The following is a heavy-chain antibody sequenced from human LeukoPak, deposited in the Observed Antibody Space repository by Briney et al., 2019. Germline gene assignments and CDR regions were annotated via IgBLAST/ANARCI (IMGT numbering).Heavy chain of an antibody. CDR1: GGSISSGGYY. J-gene: IGHJ2*01. D-gene: IGHD3-22*01. V-gene: IGHV4-31*01. CDR3: ARWVYDRSGYYPDWYFDL. Sequence: AWETLSLTCTVSGGSISSGGYYWGWIRQHPGKGLEWIGYIYYSGSTYYNPSLKSQVTISVDPSTNQFSLKLSSVTAADTAVYYCARWVYDRSGYYPDWYFDLWGRGTLVTVSS. CDR2: IYYSGST.